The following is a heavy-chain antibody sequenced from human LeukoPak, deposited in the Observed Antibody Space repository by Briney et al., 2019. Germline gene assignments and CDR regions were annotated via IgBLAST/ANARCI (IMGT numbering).Heavy chain of an antibody. CDR2: INIDGSST. CDR1: GFTFRSFW. Sequence: PGGSLRLSCVVSGFTFRSFWMHWVRQAPGKGLVWVSRINIDGSSTSYADSVKGRFTTSRDNAKSTLYLQMNSLRAEDTAVYYCARVALYDSSGYYCDYWGQGTLVTVSS. CDR3: ARVALYDSSGYYCDY. J-gene: IGHJ4*02. V-gene: IGHV3-74*01. D-gene: IGHD3-22*01.